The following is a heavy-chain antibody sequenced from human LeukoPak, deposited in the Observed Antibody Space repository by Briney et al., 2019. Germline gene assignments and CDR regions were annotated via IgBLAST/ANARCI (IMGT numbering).Heavy chain of an antibody. V-gene: IGHV4-34*01. CDR2: INHSGST. D-gene: IGHD2-2*01. Sequence: SETLSLTCAVYGGSFSGYYGSWIRQPPGKGLEWIGEINHSGSTNYNPSLKSRVTISVDTSKNQFSLKLSSVTAADTAVYYCARGGCSSTSCSSYDWFDPWGQGTLVTVSS. J-gene: IGHJ5*02. CDR1: GGSFSGYY. CDR3: ARGGCSSTSCSSYDWFDP.